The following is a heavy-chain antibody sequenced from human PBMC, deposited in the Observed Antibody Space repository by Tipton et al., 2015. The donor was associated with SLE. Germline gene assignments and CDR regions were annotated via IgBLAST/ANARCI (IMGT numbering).Heavy chain of an antibody. J-gene: IGHJ4*02. CDR2: ISWNSGSI. D-gene: IGHD2-15*01. CDR3: AKAGPCSGGSCSPYWDY. V-gene: IGHV3-9*01. Sequence: RSLRLSCAASGFTFDDYAMHWVRQAPGKGLEWVSGISWNSGSIGYADSVKGRFTISRDNAKNSLYLQMNSLRAEDTALYYCAKAGPCSGGSCSPYWDYWGQGTLVTVSS. CDR1: GFTFDDYA.